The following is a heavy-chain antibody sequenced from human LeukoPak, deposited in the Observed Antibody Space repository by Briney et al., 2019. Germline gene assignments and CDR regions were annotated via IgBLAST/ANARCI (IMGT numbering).Heavy chain of an antibody. CDR3: ARRGNSWPYYFDD. V-gene: IGHV4-38-2*01. CDR2: IYHSGST. Sequence: IASIYHSGSTYYNPSLKSRVTISVDTSKNQFSLKLTSVTAADTAVYYCARRGNSWPYYFDDWGQGTLVTVSS. D-gene: IGHD6-13*01. J-gene: IGHJ4*02.